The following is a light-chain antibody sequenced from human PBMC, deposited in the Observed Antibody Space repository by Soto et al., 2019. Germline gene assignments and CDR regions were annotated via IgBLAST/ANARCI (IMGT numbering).Light chain of an antibody. CDR2: EDN. J-gene: IGLJ3*02. V-gene: IGLV6-57*01. Sequence: NFMLTQPHSVSASPGKTVTISCTRSSGSIASNYVQWYQQRPGSSPTTVIYEDNQRPSGVPDRFSGSIDSSSNSASLTISGLKTEDEADYYCQSYDSSIRWVFGGGTKLTVL. CDR3: QSYDSSIRWV. CDR1: SGSIASNY.